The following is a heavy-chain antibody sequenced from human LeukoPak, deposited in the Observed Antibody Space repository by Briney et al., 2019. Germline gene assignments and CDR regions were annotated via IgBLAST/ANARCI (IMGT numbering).Heavy chain of an antibody. J-gene: IGHJ6*03. V-gene: IGHV1-69*05. Sequence: SVKVSCKASGGTFSSYAISWVRQAPGQGLEWMGGIIPIFGTANYAQKFQGRVTITTDESTSPAYMELSSLRSEDPAVSYCATRSPPLGITGPTDYSYYSMDVWGKGTTVTVSS. CDR2: IIPIFGTA. D-gene: IGHD1-7*01. CDR1: GGTFSSYA. CDR3: ATRSPPLGITGPTDYSYYSMDV.